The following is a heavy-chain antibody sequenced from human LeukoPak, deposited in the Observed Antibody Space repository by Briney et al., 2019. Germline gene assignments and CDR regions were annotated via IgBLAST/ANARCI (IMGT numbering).Heavy chain of an antibody. D-gene: IGHD3-3*01. CDR2: NYYSGST. CDR1: GGSINSSSYY. Sequence: SETLSLTCTVSGGSINSSSYYWGWIRQPPGKGLEWIGSNYYSGSTYYNPSLKSRVTISVHTSKNQFSLKLSSVTAADTAVYYCAITYYDFWSGYFGAFDIWGQGTMVTVSS. V-gene: IGHV4-39*01. CDR3: AITYYDFWSGYFGAFDI. J-gene: IGHJ3*02.